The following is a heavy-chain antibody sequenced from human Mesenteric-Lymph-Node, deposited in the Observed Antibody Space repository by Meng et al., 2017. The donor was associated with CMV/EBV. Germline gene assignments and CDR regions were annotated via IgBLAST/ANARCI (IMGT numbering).Heavy chain of an antibody. J-gene: IGHJ4*02. Sequence: GGSLRLSCAASGLTVSDYYMNWVRQAPGKGLEWVAVIYSGGSTHHADSVKGRFTIPRDNSKNTLYLQMNSLRVGDTAVYYCAKGGFTYGYDYWGQGSLVTVSS. D-gene: IGHD5-18*01. V-gene: IGHV3-53*01. CDR3: AKGGFTYGYDY. CDR1: GLTVSDYY. CDR2: IYSGGST.